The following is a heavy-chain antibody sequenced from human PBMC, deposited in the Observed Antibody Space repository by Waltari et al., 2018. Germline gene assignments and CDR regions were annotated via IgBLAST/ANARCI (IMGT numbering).Heavy chain of an antibody. D-gene: IGHD2-8*02. J-gene: IGHJ4*02. CDR1: GGSISSHY. Sequence: QVQLQESGPGLVKPSETLSLTCTVSGGSISSHYWSWIRQPPGTGLEWIGYIYYSGSTNYNPSLKSRVTISVDTSKNQFSLKLSSVTAADTAVYYCARVTSLTLGYCTGGVCYSYYFDYWGQGTLVTVSS. V-gene: IGHV4-59*11. CDR2: IYYSGST. CDR3: ARVTSLTLGYCTGGVCYSYYFDY.